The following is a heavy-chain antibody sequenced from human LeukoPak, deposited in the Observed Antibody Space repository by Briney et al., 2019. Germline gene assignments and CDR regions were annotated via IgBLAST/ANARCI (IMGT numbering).Heavy chain of an antibody. D-gene: IGHD3-9*01. CDR3: AREDDILTGYYAFNY. Sequence: ASVKVSCKASGYTFTCYYMHWVRQAPGQGLEWMGWINPNSGGTNYAQKFQGRVTMTRDTSISTAYMELSRLRSDDTAVYYCAREDDILTGYYAFNYWGQGTLVTVSS. CDR2: INPNSGGT. CDR1: GYTFTCYY. V-gene: IGHV1-2*02. J-gene: IGHJ4*02.